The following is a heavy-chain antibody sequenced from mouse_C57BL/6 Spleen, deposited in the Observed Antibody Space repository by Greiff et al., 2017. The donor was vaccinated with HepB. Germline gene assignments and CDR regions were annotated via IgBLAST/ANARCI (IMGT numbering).Heavy chain of an antibody. CDR2: IHPNSGST. V-gene: IGHV1-64*01. CDR1: GYTFTSYW. J-gene: IGHJ2*01. CDR3: ARERITTVVEGFDY. Sequence: VQLQQSGAELVKPGASVKLSCKASGYTFTSYWMHWVKQRPGQGLEWIGMIHPNSGSTNYNEKFKSKATLTVDKSSSTAYMQLSSLTSEDSAVYYCARERITTVVEGFDYWGQGTTLTVSS. D-gene: IGHD1-1*01.